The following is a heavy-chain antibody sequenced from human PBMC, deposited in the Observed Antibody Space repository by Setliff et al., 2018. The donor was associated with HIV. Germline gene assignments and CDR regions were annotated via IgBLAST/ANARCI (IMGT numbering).Heavy chain of an antibody. J-gene: IGHJ6*02. CDR3: ARLGSGWSDSYYYAMDV. CDR2: INAGNHNP. D-gene: IGHD6-19*01. CDR1: GYTFTGYH. V-gene: IGHV1-3*01. Sequence: ASVKVSCKASGYTFTGYHIHWVRQAPGQRLEWMGWINAGNHNPKYSQNFQGRVTITRDTSASTAYMELSSLRSDDTAAYFCARLGSGWSDSYYYAMDVWGQGTTVTVSS.